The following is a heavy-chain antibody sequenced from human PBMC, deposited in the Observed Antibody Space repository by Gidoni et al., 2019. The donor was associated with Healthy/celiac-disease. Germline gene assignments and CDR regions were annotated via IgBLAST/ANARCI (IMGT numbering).Heavy chain of an antibody. J-gene: IGHJ4*02. CDR3: ARASIAARSFDY. CDR2: ISWNSGSI. D-gene: IGHD6-6*01. CDR1: GFTLDDYA. V-gene: IGHV3-9*01. Sequence: DVQLVESGGGLVQPGRSLRLSCAASGFTLDDYAMHWVRQAPGKGLEWVSGISWNSGSIGYADSVKGRFTISRDNAKNSLYLQMNSLRAEDTALYYCARASIAARSFDYWGQGTLVTVSS.